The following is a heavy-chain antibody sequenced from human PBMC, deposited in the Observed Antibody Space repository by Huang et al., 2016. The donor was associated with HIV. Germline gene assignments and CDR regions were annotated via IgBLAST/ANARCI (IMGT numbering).Heavy chain of an antibody. D-gene: IGHD4-17*01. Sequence: QVQLQESGPGLVKPSETLSLTCTVSGGSMSSQYYTWIRQPPGKGLEWLGSIYYSGDTNYTPSLKGRVTISLDRSRNHFSLKLTSVTAADTAVYYCGREGPKNYGDFHYYFDYWGQGTLVTVSS. CDR3: GREGPKNYGDFHYYFDY. CDR2: IYYSGDT. CDR1: GGSMSSQY. V-gene: IGHV4-59*11. J-gene: IGHJ4*02.